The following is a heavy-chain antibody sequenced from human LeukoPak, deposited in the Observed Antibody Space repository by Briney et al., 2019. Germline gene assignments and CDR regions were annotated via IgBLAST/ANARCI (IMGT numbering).Heavy chain of an antibody. CDR2: IKQDGSEK. V-gene: IGHV3-7*01. CDR3: ARDPDSGWSTNWFDP. Sequence: GGSLRLSCAASGFTFSSHWMSWVRQAPGKGLEWVANIKQDGSEKYYVDSVKGRFTISRDNAKNSLYLQMNSLRAEDTAVYYCARDPDSGWSTNWFDPWGQGTLVTVSS. D-gene: IGHD6-19*01. CDR1: GFTFSSHW. J-gene: IGHJ5*02.